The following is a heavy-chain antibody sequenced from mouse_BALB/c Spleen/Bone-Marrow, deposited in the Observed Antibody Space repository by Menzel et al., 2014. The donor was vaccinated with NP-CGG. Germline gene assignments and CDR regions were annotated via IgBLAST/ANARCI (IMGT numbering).Heavy chain of an antibody. CDR3: VRSGYYGSYPASY. V-gene: IGHV3-8*02. CDR2: INYSGST. Sequence: EVKLQESGPSFVKPSQTLSLTCSATGDSITNGYWNWIRKFPGNKLEYMGYINYSGSTYYNPSLKSRISITRDTSKNQFFLQLNSVTTEDTATYYCVRSGYYGSYPASYWGQGTLVTVSA. CDR1: GDSITNGY. D-gene: IGHD2-1*01. J-gene: IGHJ3*01.